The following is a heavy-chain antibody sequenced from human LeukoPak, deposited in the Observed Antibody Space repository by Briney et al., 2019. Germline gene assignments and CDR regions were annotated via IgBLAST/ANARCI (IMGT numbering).Heavy chain of an antibody. CDR2: INPNSGGT. J-gene: IGHJ5*02. CDR1: GYTFTGYY. D-gene: IGHD2-2*01. Sequence: GASVKVSCRASGYTFTGYYMHWVRQAPGQGLEWMGWINPNSGGTNCAQKFQGRVTMTRDTSISTAYMELSRLRSDDTAVYYCARDEYQLLAGWFDPWGQGTLVTVSS. CDR3: ARDEYQLLAGWFDP. V-gene: IGHV1-2*02.